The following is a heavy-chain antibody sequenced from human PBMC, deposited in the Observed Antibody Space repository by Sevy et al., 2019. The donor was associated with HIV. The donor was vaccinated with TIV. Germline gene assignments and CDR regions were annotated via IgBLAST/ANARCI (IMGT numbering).Heavy chain of an antibody. CDR3: ARDPHSVPHWGSFDS. CDR1: GFTFSYYY. CDR2: VSKEGTNK. V-gene: IGHV3-30*03. J-gene: IGHJ4*02. Sequence: GGSLRLSCAASGFTFSYYYVSGVRQAPGKGLEWVAVVSKEGTNKYYADSVKGRFTISRDNSRNTLYLQMQSLRADDTAVYFCARDPHSVPHWGSFDSWGQGTLVTVSS. D-gene: IGHD3-16*01.